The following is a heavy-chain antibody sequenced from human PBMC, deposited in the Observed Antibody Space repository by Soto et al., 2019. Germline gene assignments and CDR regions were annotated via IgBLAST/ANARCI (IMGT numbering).Heavy chain of an antibody. CDR2: INPNGGST. V-gene: IGHV1-46*01. J-gene: IGHJ5*02. Sequence: QVQLVQSGAEVKKAGASVKLACKASGYTFTDYFIHWVRQAPGQGLEWMGLINPNGGSTSYAQKLRGSLRMTRDTSAGTGYMEMRGLRSEDTAMYYCAKDFYDPSGGPTEQRFLDTSGEGTLVTLSS. CDR1: GYTFTDYF. D-gene: IGHD3-16*01. CDR3: AKDFYDPSGGPTEQRFLDT.